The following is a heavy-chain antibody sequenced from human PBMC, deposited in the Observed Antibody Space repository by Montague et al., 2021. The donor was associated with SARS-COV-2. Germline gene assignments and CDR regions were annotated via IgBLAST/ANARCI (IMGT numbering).Heavy chain of an antibody. CDR3: ARSAFRYFDRPGMDV. V-gene: IGHV4-61*02. CDR2: IDASGTT. CDR1: GGSIRSDGFY. Sequence: TLSLTCTVSGGSIRSDGFYRNWIRQPAGKGLEWIGRIDASGTTNYKPSLKSRVIISLDRSKNQFSLKLSSVIAADTAVYYCARSAFRYFDRPGMDVWGQGTTVTVSS. J-gene: IGHJ6*02. D-gene: IGHD3-9*01.